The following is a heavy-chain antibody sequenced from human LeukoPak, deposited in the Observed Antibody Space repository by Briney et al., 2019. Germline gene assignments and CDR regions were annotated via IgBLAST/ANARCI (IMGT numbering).Heavy chain of an antibody. D-gene: IGHD2-2*01. Sequence: PSETLSLTCTVSGGSISSYYWSWIRQPPGKGLEWIGYIYYSGSTNYNPSLKSRVTISVDTSKNQFSLKLSSVTAADTAVYYCARVRGSSDGRDAFDIWGQGTMVTVSS. CDR3: ARVRGSSDGRDAFDI. CDR1: GGSISSYY. J-gene: IGHJ3*02. CDR2: IYYSGST. V-gene: IGHV4-59*01.